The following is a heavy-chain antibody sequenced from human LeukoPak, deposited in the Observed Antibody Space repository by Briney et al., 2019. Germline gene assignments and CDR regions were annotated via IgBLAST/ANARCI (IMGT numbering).Heavy chain of an antibody. J-gene: IGHJ1*01. CDR3: ANTRGVAAAGDFQH. CDR2: IIPILGIA. V-gene: IGHV1-69*04. Sequence: SVKVSCKASGGTFSSYAISWVRQAPGQGLEWMGRIIPILGIANYAQKFQGRVTITADKSTSTAHMELSSLRSEDTAVYYCANTRGVAAAGDFQHWGQGTLVTVSS. CDR1: GGTFSSYA. D-gene: IGHD6-13*01.